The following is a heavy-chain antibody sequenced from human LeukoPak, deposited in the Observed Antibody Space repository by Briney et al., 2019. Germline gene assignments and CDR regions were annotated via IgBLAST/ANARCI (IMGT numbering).Heavy chain of an antibody. Sequence: ASVKVSCKASGYSFTTYAVNWARQAPGQGLEWMGWINTNTGNPTYAQGFTGRFVFSLDTSVSTTYLQISSLKPEDTAVYYCARVEEYSSSRYAAYWGQGTLVTVSS. J-gene: IGHJ4*02. D-gene: IGHD6-13*01. CDR2: INTNTGNP. V-gene: IGHV7-4-1*02. CDR1: GYSFTTYA. CDR3: ARVEEYSSSRYAAY.